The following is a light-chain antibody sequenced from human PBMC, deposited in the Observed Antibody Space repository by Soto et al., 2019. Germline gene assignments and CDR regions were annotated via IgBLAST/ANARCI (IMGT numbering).Light chain of an antibody. CDR3: QHYGGLWT. CDR1: QSIGIR. J-gene: IGKJ1*01. CDR2: DAS. Sequence: GDRITISWRASQSIGIRLAWYQQKPGTAPKVLIYDASTLESGVPSRFSGSGSGTSFTLTINSLQPEDFATYYCQHYGGLWTFGLGTKVDIK. V-gene: IGKV1-5*01.